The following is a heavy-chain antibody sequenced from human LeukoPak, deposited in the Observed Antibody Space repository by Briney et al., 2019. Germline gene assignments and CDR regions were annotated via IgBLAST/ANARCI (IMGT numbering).Heavy chain of an antibody. V-gene: IGHV3-21*01. CDR3: ARDPHYYGSGSYYPNYFDY. J-gene: IGHJ4*02. CDR2: ITSSSSYI. CDR1: GFTFSTYS. Sequence: PGGSLRLSCPASGFTFSTYSMNWVRPAPGKGLEWVSSITSSSSYIYYGDSVQGRFTITRDNAKNSLYLQMNSLRAEDTAVYYCARDPHYYGSGSYYPNYFDYWGQGTLVTVSS. D-gene: IGHD3-10*01.